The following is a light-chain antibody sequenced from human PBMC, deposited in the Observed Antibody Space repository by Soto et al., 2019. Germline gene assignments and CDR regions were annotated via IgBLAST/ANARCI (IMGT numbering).Light chain of an antibody. J-gene: IGLJ1*01. CDR3: QVWDSSSDHYV. V-gene: IGLV3-21*02. CDR1: NIGSKS. CDR2: DDS. Sequence: SYDLTQPPAVSVAPGQTARITCGGNNIGSKSVHWYQQRPGQAPVLVVYDDSDRPSGIPERVSGSNSGNTASLTISRVEAGDEADYYCQVWDSSSDHYVFGTGTKVTVL.